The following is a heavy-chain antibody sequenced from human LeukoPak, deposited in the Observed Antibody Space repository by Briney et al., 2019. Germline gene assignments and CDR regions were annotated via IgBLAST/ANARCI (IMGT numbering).Heavy chain of an antibody. J-gene: IGHJ4*02. CDR1: GFTFSSHG. Sequence: GGSLRLSCVASGFTFSSHGMNWVRQAPGKGLEWVSGIIPSGHTTYYADSVRGRFTISRDNSRNTVYLQMNSLRAEDTAVYYCAKDDRWLQFCCWGQGTLVTVSA. CDR3: AKDDRWLQFCC. CDR2: IIPSGHTT. V-gene: IGHV3-23*01. D-gene: IGHD5-24*01.